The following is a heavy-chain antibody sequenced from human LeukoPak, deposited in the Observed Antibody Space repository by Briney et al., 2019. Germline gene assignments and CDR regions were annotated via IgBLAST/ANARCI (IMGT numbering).Heavy chain of an antibody. J-gene: IGHJ2*01. Sequence: SETLSLTCTVSGGSMSSYYWSWIRQPTGKGLEWIGRMYNGGSITYNPSLKSRVTMSIDTSKNQFSLTLSSVTAADTAVYYCARDQVPTMVREGYFDLWGRGTLVTVSS. CDR2: MYNGGSI. CDR3: ARDQVPTMVREGYFDL. V-gene: IGHV4-4*07. D-gene: IGHD3-10*01. CDR1: GGSMSSYY.